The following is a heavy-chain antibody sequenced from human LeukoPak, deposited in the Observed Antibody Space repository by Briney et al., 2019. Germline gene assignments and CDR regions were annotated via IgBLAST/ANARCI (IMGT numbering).Heavy chain of an antibody. V-gene: IGHV3-11*04. CDR2: ISSSGSTI. D-gene: IGHD3-16*02. CDR3: AKDPSGVWGSYPGDY. CDR1: GFTFSDYY. Sequence: GGSLRLSCAASGFTFSDYYMSWIRQAPGKGLEWVSYISSSGSTIYYADSVKGRFTISRDNAKNSLYLQMNSLRAEDTAVYYCAKDPSGVWGSYPGDYWGQGTLVTVSS. J-gene: IGHJ4*02.